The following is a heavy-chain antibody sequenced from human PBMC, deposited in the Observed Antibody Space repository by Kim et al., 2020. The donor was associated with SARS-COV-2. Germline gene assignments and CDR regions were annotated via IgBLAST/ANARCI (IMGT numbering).Heavy chain of an antibody. J-gene: IGHJ6*02. CDR2: ISSNGGST. CDR1: GFTFSSYA. D-gene: IGHD3-22*01. CDR3: VKGALNLVVKWLSPWDYYGMDV. V-gene: IGHV3-64D*09. Sequence: GGSLRLSCSASGFTFSSYAMHWVRQAPGKGLEYVSAISSNGGSTYYADSVKGRFTISRDNSKNTLYLQMSSLRAEDTAVYYCVKGALNLVVKWLSPWDYYGMDVWGQGTTVTVSS.